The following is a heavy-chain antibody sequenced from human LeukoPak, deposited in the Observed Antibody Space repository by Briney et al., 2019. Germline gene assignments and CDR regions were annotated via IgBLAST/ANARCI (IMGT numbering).Heavy chain of an antibody. J-gene: IGHJ4*02. CDR1: GFTFSSYG. Sequence: PGGSLRLSCAASGFTFSSYGMHWVRQAPGKGLEWVAVIWYDGSNKYYADSVKGRFTISRDNSKNTLYLQMNSLRAEDTAVYYCAREALAYCGGDCHQKAVFDYWGQGTVVTVSS. V-gene: IGHV3-33*01. CDR2: IWYDGSNK. CDR3: AREALAYCGGDCHQKAVFDY. D-gene: IGHD2-21*02.